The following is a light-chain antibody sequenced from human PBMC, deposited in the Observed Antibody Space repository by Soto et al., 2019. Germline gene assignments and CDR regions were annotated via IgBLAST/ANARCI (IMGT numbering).Light chain of an antibody. Sequence: GDRVTIACRASQRLGDWLAWYQQKPGKAPKLLISDASSLASGVPSRFSCSGSGTEFTLTISSLQPDDSATYYCQQYKSYAFTFGPGTKVDIK. CDR1: QRLGDW. J-gene: IGKJ3*01. V-gene: IGKV1-5*01. CDR3: QQYKSYAFT. CDR2: DAS.